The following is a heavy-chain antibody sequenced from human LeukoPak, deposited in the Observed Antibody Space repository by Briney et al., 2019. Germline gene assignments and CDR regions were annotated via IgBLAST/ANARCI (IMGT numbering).Heavy chain of an antibody. Sequence: SETLSLTCTVSGGSISSGDYYWSWIRQPPGKALEWIGYIYYSGSTYYNPSLKSRVTISVDTSKNQFSLKLSSVTAADTAVYYCARYTFGGYYFYYWGQGTLVTVSS. D-gene: IGHD3-16*01. CDR1: GGSISSGDYY. CDR2: IYYSGST. V-gene: IGHV4-30-4*08. CDR3: ARYTFGGYYFYY. J-gene: IGHJ4*02.